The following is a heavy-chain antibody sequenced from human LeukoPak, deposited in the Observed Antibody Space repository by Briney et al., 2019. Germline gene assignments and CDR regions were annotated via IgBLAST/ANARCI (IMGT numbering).Heavy chain of an antibody. J-gene: IGHJ4*02. CDR1: GFTFSSYW. D-gene: IGHD6-6*01. CDR3: ARDLMGSSSSDY. V-gene: IGHV3-21*01. Sequence: GGSLRLSCAASGFTFSSYWMHWVRQAPGKGLVWVSSISSSSYIYYADSVKGRFTISRDNAKNSLYLQMNSLRAEDTAVYYCARDLMGSSSSDYWGQGTLVTVSS. CDR2: ISSSSYI.